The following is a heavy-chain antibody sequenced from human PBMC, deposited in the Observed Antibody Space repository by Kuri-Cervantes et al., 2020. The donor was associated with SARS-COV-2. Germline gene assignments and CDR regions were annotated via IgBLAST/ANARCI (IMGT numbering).Heavy chain of an antibody. CDR2: ISSSGSTI. Sequence: GESLKISCAASGFTFSSYEMNWVRQAPGKGLEWVSYISSSGSTIYYADSVKGRFTISRDNAKNSLYLQMNSLRAEDTAVYYCAGRLRFSHSDAFDIWDQGTMVTVSS. D-gene: IGHD3-3*01. V-gene: IGHV3-48*03. CDR1: GFTFSSYE. CDR3: AGRLRFSHSDAFDI. J-gene: IGHJ3*02.